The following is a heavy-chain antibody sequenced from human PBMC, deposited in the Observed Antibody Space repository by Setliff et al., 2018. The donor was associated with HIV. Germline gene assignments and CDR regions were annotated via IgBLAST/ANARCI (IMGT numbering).Heavy chain of an antibody. V-gene: IGHV1-69*10. CDR1: GGTFSSYA. CDR3: ARDYFPPHVPPLDP. J-gene: IGHJ5*02. CDR2: IIPILGIA. Sequence: GASVKVSCKASGGTFSSYAISWVRQAPGQGLEWMGGIIPILGIANYAQKFQGRVTITADESTSTAYMELSSLRSEDTAVYYCARDYFPPHVPPLDPWGQGTLVTVSS. D-gene: IGHD3-10*01.